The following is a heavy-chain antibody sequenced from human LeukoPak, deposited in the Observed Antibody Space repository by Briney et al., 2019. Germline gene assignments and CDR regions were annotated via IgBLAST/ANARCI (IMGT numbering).Heavy chain of an antibody. D-gene: IGHD3-22*01. V-gene: IGHV1-18*01. J-gene: IGHJ4*02. CDR3: ARVTITMIVVADY. Sequence: ASVKVSCKASGYTFINYGISWVRQAPGQGLEWMGWISGYNGNTNYAQKLQGRVTMTTDTSRSTAYMELRSLRSDDTAVYYCARVTITMIVVADYWGRGTLVTVSS. CDR2: ISGYNGNT. CDR1: GYTFINYG.